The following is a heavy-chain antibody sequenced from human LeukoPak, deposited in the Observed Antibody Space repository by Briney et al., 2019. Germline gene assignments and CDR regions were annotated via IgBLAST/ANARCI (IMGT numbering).Heavy chain of an antibody. CDR2: IYYSGST. D-gene: IGHD5-18*01. CDR3: ARGVLLRYGELDY. V-gene: IGHV4-39*07. CDR1: GGSISSYY. Sequence: SETLSLTCTVSGGSISSYYWSWIRQPPGKGLEWIGSIYYSGSTYYNPSLKSRVTISVDTSKNQFSLKLSSVTAADTAVYYCARGVLLRYGELDYWGQGTLVTVSS. J-gene: IGHJ4*02.